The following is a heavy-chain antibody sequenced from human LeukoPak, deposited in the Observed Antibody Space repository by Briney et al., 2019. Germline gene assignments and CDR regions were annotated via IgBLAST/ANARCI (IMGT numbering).Heavy chain of an antibody. CDR1: GGSISSSSYY. V-gene: IGHV4-39*07. D-gene: IGHD1-26*01. J-gene: IGHJ4*02. CDR2: INHSGST. Sequence: SETLSLTCTVSGGSISSSSYYWSWIRQPPGKGLEWIGEINHSGSTNYNPSLKSRVTISVDTSKNQFSLKLSSVTAADTAMYYCAKSGGYGLIDYWGQGTLVTVSS. CDR3: AKSGGYGLIDY.